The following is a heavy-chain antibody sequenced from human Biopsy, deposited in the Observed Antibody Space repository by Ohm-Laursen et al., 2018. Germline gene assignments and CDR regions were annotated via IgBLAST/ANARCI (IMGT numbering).Heavy chain of an antibody. D-gene: IGHD3-22*01. J-gene: IGHJ2*01. CDR2: IYHSGST. CDR3: ARDRGYYSDRTVPGYFDL. Sequence: SDTLSLTCTVSGYSISSGYYWGWIRQPPGKGLEWIGSIYHSGSTYYNPSLKSRVTISVDTSKNHFSLRLRSVTPADTAIYYCARDRGYYSDRTVPGYFDLWGRGTLVTVSS. V-gene: IGHV4-38-2*02. CDR1: GYSISSGYY.